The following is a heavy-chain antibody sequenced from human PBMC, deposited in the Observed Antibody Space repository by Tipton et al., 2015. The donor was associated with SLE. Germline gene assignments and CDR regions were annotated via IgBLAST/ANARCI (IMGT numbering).Heavy chain of an antibody. J-gene: IGHJ4*02. Sequence: SLRLSCATSGFTFSTSAMHWVRQAPGKGLEWVAFIRADGSNKDYADSVKGRFTISRDNSKNTLYLQMNRLRVEDTAVYYCAGGTGAYFDHWGQGTLATVSS. V-gene: IGHV3-30*02. CDR2: IRADGSNK. D-gene: IGHD3-16*01. CDR3: AGGTGAYFDH. CDR1: GFTFSTSA.